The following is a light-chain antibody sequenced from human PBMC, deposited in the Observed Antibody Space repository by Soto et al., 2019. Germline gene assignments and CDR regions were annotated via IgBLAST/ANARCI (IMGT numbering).Light chain of an antibody. CDR2: EVD. J-gene: IGLJ2*01. CDR1: SSDVGGYNY. V-gene: IGLV2-8*01. Sequence: QSALTQPPSASGSPGQSVTISCTGTSSDVGGYNYVSWYQQHPGKAPKLMIYEVDKRPSGVPDRFSGSKSGNTASLTVSGLQAEDEAAYVCSSYAGSNNLVFGGGTKVTVL. CDR3: SSYAGSNNLV.